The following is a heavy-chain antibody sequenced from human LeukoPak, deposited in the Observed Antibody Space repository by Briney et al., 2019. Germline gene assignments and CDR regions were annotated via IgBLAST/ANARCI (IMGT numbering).Heavy chain of an antibody. Sequence: PSQTLSLTCTVSGGSISSGGYYWSWLRQHPGTGLEWIGYIYYSGSTYYNPSLKSRVTISVDTSKNQFSLKLSSVTAADTAVYYCARGEPHDYGDYFYGMDVWGQGTTVTVSS. CDR1: GGSISSGGYY. CDR2: IYYSGST. CDR3: ARGEPHDYGDYFYGMDV. J-gene: IGHJ6*02. D-gene: IGHD4-17*01. V-gene: IGHV4-31*03.